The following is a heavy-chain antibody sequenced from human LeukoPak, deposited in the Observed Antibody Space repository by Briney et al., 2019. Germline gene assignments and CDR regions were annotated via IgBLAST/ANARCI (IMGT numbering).Heavy chain of an antibody. V-gene: IGHV1-2*02. J-gene: IGHJ3*02. Sequence: GASVKVSCKASGYTFTDYYMDWVRQAPGQGLEWMGWINPNSGGPNYAQKFQGSVTMTRDTSISTAYMELSRLRSDDTAVYYCARERYRGDTFDIWGQGTMVTVSS. D-gene: IGHD1-1*01. CDR2: INPNSGGP. CDR1: GYTFTDYY. CDR3: ARERYRGDTFDI.